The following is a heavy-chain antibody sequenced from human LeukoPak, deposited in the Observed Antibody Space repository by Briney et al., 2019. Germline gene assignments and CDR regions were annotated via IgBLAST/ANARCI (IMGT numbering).Heavy chain of an antibody. CDR3: ARGGGSYYKNAFDI. Sequence: PSETLSLTCAVSGYSISRGYYWGWIRHPPGKGLEWIGSIYHSGSTYYNPPLKSRVTISVDRSKNQFALKLSSWTAAGTGVYYCARGGGSYYKNAFDIWGQGTMVTVSS. D-gene: IGHD1-26*01. CDR2: IYHSGST. CDR1: GYSISRGYY. J-gene: IGHJ3*02. V-gene: IGHV4-38-2*01.